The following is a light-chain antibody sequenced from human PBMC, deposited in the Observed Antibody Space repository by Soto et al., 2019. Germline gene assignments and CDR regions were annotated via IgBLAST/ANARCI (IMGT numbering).Light chain of an antibody. CDR2: DAS. V-gene: IGKV3-11*01. Sequence: EIVLPQSPATPSLSPGERATLSCRASQSVSSYLAGYQQNPGQAPTLLIYDASNRAPGIPARFSGSGSGTAFSLTISSLAPEDFAVYHGQQRINWPITFGQGTRLLIK. CDR3: QQRINWPIT. CDR1: QSVSSY. J-gene: IGKJ5*01.